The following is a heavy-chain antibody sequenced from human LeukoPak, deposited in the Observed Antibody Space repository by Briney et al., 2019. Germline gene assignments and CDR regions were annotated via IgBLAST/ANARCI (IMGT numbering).Heavy chain of an antibody. J-gene: IGHJ4*02. CDR1: GDTFTSYG. CDR2: ISAYNGNT. D-gene: IGHD3-10*01. CDR3: ARDQAFVRGALDY. Sequence: ASVKVSCKASGDTFTSYGISWVRQAPGQGLEWMGWISAYNGNTNYVQKFRGRVTMTTDTSTSTAYMELRSLRSDDPAVYYCARDQAFVRGALDYWGQGTLVTVSS. V-gene: IGHV1-18*01.